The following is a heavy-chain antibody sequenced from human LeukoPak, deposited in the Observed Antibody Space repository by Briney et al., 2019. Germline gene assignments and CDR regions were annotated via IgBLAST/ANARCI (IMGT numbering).Heavy chain of an antibody. CDR1: GFTFSTYV. Sequence: GGSLRLSCAASGFTFSTYVMHWVRQTPGKGLEWVSFIRYDGSSKYYADSVRGRFTISRDSSTNTLYLQMNSLRTEDTAVYYCAAPLTVIPYWGQGTLVTVSS. V-gene: IGHV3-30*02. D-gene: IGHD4-17*01. CDR2: IRYDGSSK. J-gene: IGHJ4*02. CDR3: AAPLTVIPY.